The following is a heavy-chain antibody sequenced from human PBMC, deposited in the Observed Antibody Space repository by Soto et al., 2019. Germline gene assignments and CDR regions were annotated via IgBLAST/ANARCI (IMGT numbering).Heavy chain of an antibody. Sequence: EVQLLESGGGLVQPGGSLRLSCAASGFTFSSSAMSWVRLAPGKGLEWVSSISASGTSAYYADSVKGRVTISRDNSKNTLYMQMNSLRADDTAVYYCAKGGRTKPWDYWGKGTPVTVSS. J-gene: IGHJ4*02. CDR1: GFTFSSSA. CDR2: ISASGTSA. CDR3: AKGGRTKPWDY. V-gene: IGHV3-23*01.